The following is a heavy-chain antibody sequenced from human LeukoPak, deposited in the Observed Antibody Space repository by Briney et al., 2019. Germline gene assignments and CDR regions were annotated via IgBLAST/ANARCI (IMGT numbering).Heavy chain of an antibody. CDR1: GYTFTDYY. J-gene: IGHJ4*02. Sequence: ASVKVSCKASGYTFTDYYMHWVRQAPGQGLEWMGWINPNTGGTDYAQKFQGRVTMTRDTSISTAYMELSRLRSDDTAVYYCARGTTYYDFWSGYSYWGQGTLVTVSS. D-gene: IGHD3-3*01. CDR3: ARGTTYYDFWSGYSY. CDR2: INPNTGGT. V-gene: IGHV1-2*02.